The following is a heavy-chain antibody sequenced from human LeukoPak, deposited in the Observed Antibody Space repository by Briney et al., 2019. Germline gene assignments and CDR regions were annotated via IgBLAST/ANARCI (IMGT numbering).Heavy chain of an antibody. CDR3: AKDTSSRWSFDAFDI. V-gene: IGHV3-9*03. CDR1: GFSFDDYA. CDR2: ISWNSGRI. D-gene: IGHD6-13*01. Sequence: GGSLRLSCAASGFSFDDYAMHWVRQAPGKGLEWVSGISWNSGRIGYADSVKGRFTISRDNAKNSLYLQMSSLRAEDMAFYYCAKDTSSRWSFDAFDIWGQGTMVTVSS. J-gene: IGHJ3*02.